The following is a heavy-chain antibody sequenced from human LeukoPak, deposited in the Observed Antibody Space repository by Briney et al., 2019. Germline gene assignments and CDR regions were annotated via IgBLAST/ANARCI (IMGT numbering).Heavy chain of an antibody. CDR1: GFTFSSYS. D-gene: IGHD2-2*01. Sequence: GGSLRLSCAASGFTFSSYSMNWVRQAPGKGLEWVSSISSSSSTIYYADSVKGRFTISRDNAKNSLYLQMNSLRAEDTAVYYCARDTYCSSASCYPYYYYGMDVWGQGTTVTVSS. J-gene: IGHJ6*02. CDR2: ISSSSSTI. V-gene: IGHV3-48*04. CDR3: ARDTYCSSASCYPYYYYGMDV.